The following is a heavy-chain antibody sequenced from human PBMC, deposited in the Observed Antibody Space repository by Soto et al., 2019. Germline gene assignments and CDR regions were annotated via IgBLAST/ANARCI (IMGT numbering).Heavy chain of an antibody. CDR2: ISWNSGSI. Sequence: EVQLVESGGGLVQPGRSLRLSCAASGFTFDDYAMHWVRQAPGKGLEWVAGISWNSGSIAYADSVKGRVTISRDNAKNPLYLQMNRLRADDTALYDCAKDQSQAMSHDHDGMDVWGQGTTVTVAS. CDR3: AKDQSQAMSHDHDGMDV. J-gene: IGHJ6*02. V-gene: IGHV3-9*01. D-gene: IGHD2-2*01. CDR1: GFTFDDYA.